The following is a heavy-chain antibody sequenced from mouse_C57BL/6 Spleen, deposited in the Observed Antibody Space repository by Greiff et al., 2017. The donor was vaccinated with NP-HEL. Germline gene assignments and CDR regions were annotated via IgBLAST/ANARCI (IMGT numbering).Heavy chain of an antibody. Sequence: ESGPGLVKPSQSLSLTCSVTGYSITSGYYWNWIRQFPGNKLEWMGYISYDGSNNYNPSLKNRISITRDTSKNQFFLKLNSVTTEDTATYYCARGGDGYYVGYYAMDYWGQGTSVTVSS. V-gene: IGHV3-6*01. J-gene: IGHJ4*01. D-gene: IGHD2-3*01. CDR2: ISYDGSN. CDR3: ARGGDGYYVGYYAMDY. CDR1: GYSITSGYY.